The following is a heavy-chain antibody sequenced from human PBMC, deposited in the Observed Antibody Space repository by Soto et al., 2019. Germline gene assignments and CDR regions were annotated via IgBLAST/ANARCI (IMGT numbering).Heavy chain of an antibody. CDR2: INSDGSST. V-gene: IGHV3-74*01. Sequence: GSLRLSCAASGFTFSSYWMHWVRQAPGKGLVWVSRINSDGSSTSYADSVKGRFTISRDNAKNTLYLQMNSLRAEDTAVYYCAREPPTYYDFWSGYPHGGMDVWGQGTTVTVSS. CDR3: AREPPTYYDFWSGYPHGGMDV. J-gene: IGHJ6*02. CDR1: GFTFSSYW. D-gene: IGHD3-3*01.